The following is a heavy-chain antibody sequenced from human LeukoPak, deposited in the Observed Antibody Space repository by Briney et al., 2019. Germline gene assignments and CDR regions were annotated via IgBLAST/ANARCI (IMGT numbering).Heavy chain of an antibody. CDR1: GDSFNTYY. D-gene: IGHD3-3*01. J-gene: IGHJ4*02. CDR3: ARGSGGDFWSGYTHFDY. CDR2: IHTSGYT. V-gene: IGHV4-4*07. Sequence: PSETLSLTCTVSGDSFNTYYWIWTRQAAGKGLEWIGRIHTSGYTNYNPSLETRVTISTDKSKNQFSLKLLSVTAADTAVYYCARGSGGDFWSGYTHFDYWGQGILVTVSS.